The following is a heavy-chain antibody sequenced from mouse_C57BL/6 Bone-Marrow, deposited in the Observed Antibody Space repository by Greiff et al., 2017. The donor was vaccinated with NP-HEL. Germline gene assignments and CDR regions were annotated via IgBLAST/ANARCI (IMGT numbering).Heavy chain of an antibody. Sequence: EVKVEESGGGLVQPGGSMKLSCAASGFTFSDAWMDWVRQSPEKGLEWVAEIRNKANNHATYYAESVKGRFTISRDDSKSSVYLQMNSLRAEDTGIYYCTRRLLRSYAMDYWGQGTSVTVSS. J-gene: IGHJ4*01. CDR1: GFTFSDAW. V-gene: IGHV6-6*01. CDR3: TRRLLRSYAMDY. CDR2: IRNKANNHAT. D-gene: IGHD1-1*01.